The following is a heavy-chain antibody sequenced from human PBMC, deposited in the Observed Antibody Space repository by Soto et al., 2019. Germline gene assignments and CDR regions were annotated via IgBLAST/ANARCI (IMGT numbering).Heavy chain of an antibody. V-gene: IGHV4-31*11. D-gene: IGHD2-15*01. J-gene: IGHJ1*01. CDR3: TLNHCAGGGCYDRDY. Sequence: VQLQESGPGLVKPSQTLSLTCAVSDESVTSPGNYWNWIRQRPDTGLEWIGYISSGGSPVYNPSLQRRVSLSLDTSNNLLSLTLNSVTAADTAVYYCTLNHCAGGGCYDRDYWGQGTRVTVSS. CDR1: DESVTSPGNY. CDR2: ISSGGSP.